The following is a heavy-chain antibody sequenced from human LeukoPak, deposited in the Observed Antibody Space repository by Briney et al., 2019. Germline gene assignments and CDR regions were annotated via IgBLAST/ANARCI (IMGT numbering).Heavy chain of an antibody. CDR1: GGSISSYY. V-gene: IGHV4-59*01. D-gene: IGHD3-22*01. CDR2: IYYSGST. CDR3: ARGPYYYDSSGNAFDI. J-gene: IGHJ3*02. Sequence: SETLSLTCTVSGGSISSYYWSWIRQPPGKGLEWIGYIYYSGSTNYNPSLKSRVTISVDMSKNQFSLKLSSVTAADTAVYYCARGPYYYDSSGNAFDIWGQGTMVTVSS.